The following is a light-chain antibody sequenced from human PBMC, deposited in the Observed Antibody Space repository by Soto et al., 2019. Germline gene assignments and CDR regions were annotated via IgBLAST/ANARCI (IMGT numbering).Light chain of an antibody. CDR2: RNN. CDR3: AAWDDSLSGPVV. CDR1: SSNIGSNY. Sequence: QSVLTQPPSASGTPGQRVTISCSGSSSNIGSNYVYWYQQLPGTAPKLLIYRNNQRPSGVPARFSGSKSGTSASLAISGLRSEDEAYYYCAAWDDSLSGPVVFGGGTKLTVL. V-gene: IGLV1-47*01. J-gene: IGLJ2*01.